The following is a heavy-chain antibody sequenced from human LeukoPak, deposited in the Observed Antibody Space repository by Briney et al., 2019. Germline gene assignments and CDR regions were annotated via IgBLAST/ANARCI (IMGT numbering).Heavy chain of an antibody. Sequence: GGSLRLSCAVSAFTFNNYPLHWVRQAPGKGLVWVSRINSDGYSITYADSVKGRFTISRDNAKNTLYLQMNSLIAEDTAVYFCTRAGYSSGFDSWGQGTLVTVSS. V-gene: IGHV3-74*03. CDR2: INSDGYSI. CDR3: TRAGYSSGFDS. CDR1: AFTFNNYP. D-gene: IGHD6-19*01. J-gene: IGHJ5*01.